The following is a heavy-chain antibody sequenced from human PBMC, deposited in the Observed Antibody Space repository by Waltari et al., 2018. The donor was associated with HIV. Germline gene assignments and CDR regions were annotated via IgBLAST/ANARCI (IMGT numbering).Heavy chain of an antibody. V-gene: IGHV3-53*02. CDR1: GFTVSSNY. CDR2: IYSGGST. D-gene: IGHD3-10*02. J-gene: IGHJ4*02. CDR3: AREEHAGHYVVYCDY. Sequence: EVQLVETGGGLIQPGGSLRLSCAASGFTVSSNYMSWVRQAPGKGLEGVSVIYSGGSTYYADSVKGRFTISRDNSKNTLYLQMNSLRAEDTAVYYCAREEHAGHYVVYCDYWGQGTLVTVSS.